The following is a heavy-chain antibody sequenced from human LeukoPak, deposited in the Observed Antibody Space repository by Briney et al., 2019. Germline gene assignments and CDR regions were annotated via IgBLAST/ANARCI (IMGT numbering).Heavy chain of an antibody. CDR3: ARGPSERGGYYPESFRP. CDR1: GVTCNSYW. D-gene: IGHD3-22*01. CDR2: IKSDGNT. J-gene: IGHJ1*01. Sequence: GGSLRLSCAPSGVTCNSYWMDWVRQAPGKGLVWVSRIKSDGNTNYADSVKGRFTISRDNAKKTVSLQMNSLIAQSKCGYCFARGPSERGGYYPESFRPWGEGTLVTVSS. V-gene: IGHV3-74*01.